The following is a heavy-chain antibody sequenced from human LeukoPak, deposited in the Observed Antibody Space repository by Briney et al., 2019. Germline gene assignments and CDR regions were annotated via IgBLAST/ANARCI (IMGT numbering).Heavy chain of an antibody. J-gene: IGHJ4*02. Sequence: GGSLRLSCAASGFAFCTYWMTWVRQAPGKGLEWVANIKIDGTEKRYADSVKGRFTISRDNAKNSLYLQMSSLRAEDTAVYYCARRVVGGTDYVDYWGQGTLVTVSS. CDR2: IKIDGTEK. CDR3: ARRVVGGTDYVDY. D-gene: IGHD1-26*01. CDR1: GFAFCTYW. V-gene: IGHV3-7*01.